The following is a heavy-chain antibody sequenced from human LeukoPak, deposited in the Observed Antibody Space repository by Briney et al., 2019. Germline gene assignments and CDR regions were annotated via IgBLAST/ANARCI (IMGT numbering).Heavy chain of an antibody. CDR3: ARQGRATVVMYMDD. CDR2: IYYTGIT. V-gene: IGHV4-39*01. Sequence: SSETLSLTCTVSGGSISSSSDNWGWIRQPPGKGLEWIGSIYYTGITYHNPSVMSRVTMSVDTSRNQFSLRLSSVTAADTAMYYCARQGRATVVMYMDDWGNGTTVTVSS. J-gene: IGHJ6*03. D-gene: IGHD3-22*01. CDR1: GGSISSSSDN.